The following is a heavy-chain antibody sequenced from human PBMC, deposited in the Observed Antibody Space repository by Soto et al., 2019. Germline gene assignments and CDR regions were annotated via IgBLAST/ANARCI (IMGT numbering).Heavy chain of an antibody. D-gene: IGHD3-9*01. CDR1: GFTFSSYG. J-gene: IGHJ3*02. CDR3: AREALRYFDWLLYRAAFDI. V-gene: IGHV3-33*01. CDR2: IWYDGSNK. Sequence: GGSLRLSCAASGFTFSSYGMHWVRQAPGKGLEWVAVIWYDGSNKYYADSVKGRFTISRDNSKNTLYLQMNSLRAEDTAVYYCAREALRYFDWLLYRAAFDIWGQGTMVTVSS.